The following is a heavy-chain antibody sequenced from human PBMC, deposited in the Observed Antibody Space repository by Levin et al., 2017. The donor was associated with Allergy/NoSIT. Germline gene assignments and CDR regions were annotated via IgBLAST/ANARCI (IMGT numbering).Heavy chain of an antibody. V-gene: IGHV4-39*01. D-gene: IGHD2-15*01. J-gene: IGHJ5*02. CDR1: GGSISNSGHY. CDR2: IYHSGTT. Sequence: PSETLSLTCTVSGGSISNSGHYWGWIRQPPGTGLEWIWSIYHSGTTYYNASLKRRVTISVDTSKNQFSLTLRSVTAADTAMYYCARSGGTDLDWFDPWGQGTLITVSS. CDR3: ARSGGTDLDWFDP.